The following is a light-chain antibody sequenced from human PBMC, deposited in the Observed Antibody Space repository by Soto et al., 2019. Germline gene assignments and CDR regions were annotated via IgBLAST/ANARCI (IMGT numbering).Light chain of an antibody. J-gene: IGKJ5*01. V-gene: IGKV1-13*02. CDR2: DVS. Sequence: AIQLTQSPSSLSASVGDRVTITCRASQDVRGALAWYQQKPGKAPKILIYDVSVLESGVPTRFSGSGSGTDFTLTITSLQPVDFATYYCQKFNSYPITFGQGTRLEIK. CDR1: QDVRGA. CDR3: QKFNSYPIT.